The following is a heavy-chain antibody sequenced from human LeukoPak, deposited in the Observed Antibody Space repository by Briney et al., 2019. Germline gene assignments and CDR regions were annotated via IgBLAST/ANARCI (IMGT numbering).Heavy chain of an antibody. CDR3: AKGEYYYDSSGYYYERHAFDI. J-gene: IGHJ3*02. CDR2: ISGIGGST. CDR1: GFTSSSYA. D-gene: IGHD3-22*01. Sequence: PGGSLRLSCAASGFTSSSYAMSWVRQAPGKGLEWVSAISGIGGSTYYADSVKGRFTISRDNSKNTLYLQMNSLRAEDTAVYYCAKGEYYYDSSGYYYERHAFDIWGQGTMVTVSS. V-gene: IGHV3-23*01.